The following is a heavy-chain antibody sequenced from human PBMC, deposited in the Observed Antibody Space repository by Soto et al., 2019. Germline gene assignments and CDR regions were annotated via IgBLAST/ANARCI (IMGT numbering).Heavy chain of an antibody. Sequence: EVQLLESGGGLVQPGGSLRLSCAASGFTFNAYAMPWVRQAPGKGLEWVSAIGGSGGTRYYAASVKGRFTISRDNSKHTLYLHMSRKRVEDTAVDYCASVADDYINSVDHWGQGILVTVSS. V-gene: IGHV3-23*01. D-gene: IGHD4-4*01. J-gene: IGHJ4*02. CDR2: IGGSGGTR. CDR1: GFTFNAYA. CDR3: ASVADDYINSVDH.